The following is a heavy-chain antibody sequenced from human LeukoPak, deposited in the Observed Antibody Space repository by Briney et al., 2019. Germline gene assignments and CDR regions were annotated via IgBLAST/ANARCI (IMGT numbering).Heavy chain of an antibody. CDR3: AKGPPSGYYRLGTGLTTGFYDY. D-gene: IGHD3-22*01. CDR1: GFTFDDYA. V-gene: IGHV3-9*01. CDR2: ISWNSGSI. J-gene: IGHJ4*02. Sequence: PGRSLRLSCAASGFTFDDYAMHWVRQAPGKGLEWVSGISWNSGSIGYADSVKGRFTISRDNAKNSLYLQMNSLRAEDTALYYCAKGPPSGYYRLGTGLTTGFYDYWGQGTLVTVSS.